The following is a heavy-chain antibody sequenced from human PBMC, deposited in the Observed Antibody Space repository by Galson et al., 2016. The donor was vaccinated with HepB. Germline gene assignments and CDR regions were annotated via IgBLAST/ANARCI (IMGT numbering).Heavy chain of an antibody. J-gene: IGHJ4*02. CDR2: ISNDGNNK. CDR3: AGAFDF. CDR1: GFTFNNYG. Sequence: SLRLSCAVSGFTFNNYGMHWVRQAPGKGLDWVAVISNDGNNKYYADSVKGRFTISRDNSKNTLYLQMNSLRPEDTSLYYCAGAFDFWGQGILVTVSS. D-gene: IGHD3-16*01. V-gene: IGHV3-30*03.